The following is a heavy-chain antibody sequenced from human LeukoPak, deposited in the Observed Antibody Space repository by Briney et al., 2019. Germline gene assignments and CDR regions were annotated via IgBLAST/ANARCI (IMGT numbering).Heavy chain of an antibody. D-gene: IGHD6-13*01. V-gene: IGHV3-30-3*01. CDR2: ISHDGSNK. J-gene: IGHJ6*02. CDR3: ARGAAAGNTYYYSTMDD. Sequence: GRSLRLSCAASGFTFSSYAMHWVRQAPGKGLEWVAVISHDGSNKYYADPVKGRFTISRDNSKNTLYLQMNSLRAEDTAVYYCARGAAAGNTYYYSTMDDWGQGTTVTVSS. CDR1: GFTFSSYA.